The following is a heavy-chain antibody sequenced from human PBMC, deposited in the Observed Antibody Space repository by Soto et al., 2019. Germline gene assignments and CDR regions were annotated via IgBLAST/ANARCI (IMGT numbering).Heavy chain of an antibody. CDR1: GDSVSSNSAA. D-gene: IGHD6-6*01. Sequence: SQTLSLTCAISGDSVSSNSAAWNWIRQSPSRGLEWLGRTYYRSKWYNDYAVSVKSRITINPDTSKNQFSLQLNSVTPEDTAVYYCARTHYSSSLVDYYYYGMDVWGQGTTVTVSS. CDR3: ARTHYSSSLVDYYYYGMDV. J-gene: IGHJ6*02. V-gene: IGHV6-1*01. CDR2: TYYRSKWYN.